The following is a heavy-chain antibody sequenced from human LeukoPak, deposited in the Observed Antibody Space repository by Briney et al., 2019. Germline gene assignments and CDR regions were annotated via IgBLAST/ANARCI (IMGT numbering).Heavy chain of an antibody. CDR2: TYYRSKWYN. J-gene: IGHJ4*02. CDR1: GDSVSSNSAA. V-gene: IGHV6-1*01. D-gene: IGHD1-26*01. CDR3: ARGIVGATRRLPPGIYFDY. Sequence: SQTLSLTCAISGDSVSSNSAAWNWIRQSPSRGLEWLGMTYYRSKWYNDYAVSVESRITINLDTSKNQFSLQLRSVTPEDTAVYYCARGIVGATRRLPPGIYFDYWGQGTLVTVSS.